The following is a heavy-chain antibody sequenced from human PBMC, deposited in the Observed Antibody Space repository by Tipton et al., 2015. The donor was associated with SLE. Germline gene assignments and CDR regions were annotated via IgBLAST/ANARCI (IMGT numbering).Heavy chain of an antibody. D-gene: IGHD2/OR15-2a*01. CDR2: IYYSGST. CDR3: ARSSSVRTLLWPTFAY. V-gene: IGHV4-39*02. J-gene: IGHJ4*02. CDR1: GGSISSSDYY. Sequence: TLSLTCSVSGGSISSSDYYWGWIRQPPGKGLEWIGSIYYSGSTYYNPSLKSRVTISADTSKNHLSLKLTSVTAADTAVYFCARSSSVRTLLWPTFAYWGQGTLVTVS.